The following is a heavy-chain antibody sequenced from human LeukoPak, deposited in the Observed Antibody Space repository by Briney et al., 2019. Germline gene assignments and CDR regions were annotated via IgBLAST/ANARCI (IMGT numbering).Heavy chain of an antibody. CDR3: ARDMVLDAFDI. D-gene: IGHD3-10*01. CDR2: INHSGST. V-gene: IGHV4-34*01. J-gene: IGHJ3*02. Sequence: PSETLSLTCTVSGVSMSACYWMWIRQPPGKGLEWIGEINHSGSTNYNPSLKSRVTISVDTSKNQFSLKLSSVTAADTAVYYCARDMVLDAFDIWGQGTMVTVSS. CDR1: GVSMSACY.